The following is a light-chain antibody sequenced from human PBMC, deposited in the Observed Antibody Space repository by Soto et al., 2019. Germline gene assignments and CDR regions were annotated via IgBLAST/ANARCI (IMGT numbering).Light chain of an antibody. CDR2: GAS. Sequence: EIVLTQSPGTLSLSPGERATLSCRASQSVNSKVAWYQQKPGQAPRLLIYGASTRATGIPARFSGSGSGTESTLTISSLQSEDFAVYYCQQYNYWPPITFGQGTRLEIK. CDR3: QQYNYWPPIT. CDR1: QSVNSK. J-gene: IGKJ5*01. V-gene: IGKV3-15*01.